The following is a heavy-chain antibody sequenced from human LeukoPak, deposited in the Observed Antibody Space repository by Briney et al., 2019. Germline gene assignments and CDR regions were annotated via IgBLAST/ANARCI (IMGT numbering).Heavy chain of an antibody. V-gene: IGHV1-2*02. CDR2: INPDSGFT. J-gene: IGHJ4*02. CDR3: APPAQAYTSNWNV. Sequence: ASVRVSCKASGYTFRDDYMHWMRQAPGQGLEWMGWINPDSGFTKYAQKFQGRVTMTRDTSISTAYLEVRRLTFDDTAVYYCAPPAQAYTSNWNVWRPGTLVTVSS. D-gene: IGHD1-1*01. CDR1: GYTFRDDY.